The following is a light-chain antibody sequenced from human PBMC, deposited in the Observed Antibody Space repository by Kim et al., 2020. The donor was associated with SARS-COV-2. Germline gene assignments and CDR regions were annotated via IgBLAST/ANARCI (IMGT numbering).Light chain of an antibody. J-gene: IGLJ3*02. CDR1: SGSIASNY. Sequence: NFMLTQPHSVSESPAKTVTISCTRSSGSIASNYVQWYQQRPGSSPTTVIYEDNQRPSGVPDRFSGSIDSSSNSASLTISGLKTEDEADYYCQSYDSSLWVFGGGTKLTVL. CDR3: QSYDSSLWV. V-gene: IGLV6-57*01. CDR2: EDN.